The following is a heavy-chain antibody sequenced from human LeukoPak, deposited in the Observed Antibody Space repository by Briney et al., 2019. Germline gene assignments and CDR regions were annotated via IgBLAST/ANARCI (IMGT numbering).Heavy chain of an antibody. CDR3: TTYYYGGGGYSHYYYGMDV. V-gene: IGHV3-23*01. CDR2: ISGSGGST. Sequence: GGSLRLPCAASGFTFSSYAMSWVRQAPGKGLEWVSAISGSGGSTYYADSVKGRFTISRDNSKNTLYLQMNSLKIEDTAAYYCTTYYYGGGGYSHYYYGMDVWGQGTTVTVSS. CDR1: GFTFSSYA. J-gene: IGHJ6*02. D-gene: IGHD2-21*01.